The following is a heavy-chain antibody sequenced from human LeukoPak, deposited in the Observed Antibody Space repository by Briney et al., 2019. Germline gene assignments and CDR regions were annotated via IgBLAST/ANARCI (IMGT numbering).Heavy chain of an antibody. V-gene: IGHV3-53*01. CDR3: ARGLFGASGGGTFDS. Sequence: GGSLRLSCAASGFTVSSNYMTWVRQAPGKGLEWVSVIYSGGNTYYADSVKGRFTISRDNSQITLNLQMNSLRVEDTAVYYCARGLFGASGGGTFDSWGQGTLVTVSS. CDR2: IYSGGNT. CDR1: GFTVSSNY. D-gene: IGHD3-16*01. J-gene: IGHJ4*02.